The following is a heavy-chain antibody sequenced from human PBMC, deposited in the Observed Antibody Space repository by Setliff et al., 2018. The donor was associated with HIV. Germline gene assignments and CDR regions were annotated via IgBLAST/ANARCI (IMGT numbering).Heavy chain of an antibody. J-gene: IGHJ4*02. D-gene: IGHD3-16*01. CDR3: ARDLIWGFDY. V-gene: IGHV3-11*01. CDR1: GFTFSDYY. CDR2: ISTSSATK. Sequence: GSLRLSCVASGFTFSDYYMIWIRQAPGQGLEWVSYISTSSATKYYADSVKGRFTISRDNAKNSLYLQMNSLRAEDTAVYYCARDLIWGFDYWGQGTPVTVSS.